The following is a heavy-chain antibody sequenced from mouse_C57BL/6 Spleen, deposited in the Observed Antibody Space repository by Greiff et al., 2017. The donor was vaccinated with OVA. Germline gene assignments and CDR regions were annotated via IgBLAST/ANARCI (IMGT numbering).Heavy chain of an antibody. Sequence: QVQLKESGPGILQSSQTLSLTCSFSGFSLSTSGMGVSWIRQPSGKGLEWLAHIYWDDDKRYNPSLKSRLTISKDTSRNQLFSKITSVDTADTATDYCARSYDGYYGWFAYWGQGTLVTVSA. D-gene: IGHD2-3*01. CDR3: ARSYDGYYGWFAY. V-gene: IGHV8-12*01. CDR1: GFSLSTSGMG. CDR2: IYWDDDK. J-gene: IGHJ3*01.